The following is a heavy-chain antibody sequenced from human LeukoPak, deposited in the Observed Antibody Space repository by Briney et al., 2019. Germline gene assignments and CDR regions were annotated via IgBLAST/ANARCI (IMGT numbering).Heavy chain of an antibody. CDR1: GGSISSYY. Sequence: SETLSLTCTVSGGSISSYYWSWIRQPAGKGLEWIGRIYTSGSTNYNPSLKGRVTMSVDTSKDQFSLKLSSVTAADTAVYYCAREVVVAAISPDYYYYMDVWGKGTTVTVSS. J-gene: IGHJ6*03. V-gene: IGHV4-4*07. CDR2: IYTSGST. CDR3: AREVVVAAISPDYYYYMDV. D-gene: IGHD2-15*01.